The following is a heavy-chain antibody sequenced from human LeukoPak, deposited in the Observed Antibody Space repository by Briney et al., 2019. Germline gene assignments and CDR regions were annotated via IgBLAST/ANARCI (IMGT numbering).Heavy chain of an antibody. CDR1: GFTFSDYY. Sequence: GGSLRLSCAASGFTFSDYYMSWIRQAPGKGLEWVSYISSSGGTIYYADSVKGRFTISRDNAKNSLYLQMNSLRAEDTAVYYCARVPLVVVPAAVYYYYYGMDVWGQGTTVSVSS. V-gene: IGHV3-11*01. J-gene: IGHJ6*01. CDR2: ISSSGGTI. D-gene: IGHD2-2*01. CDR3: ARVPLVVVPAAVYYYYYGMDV.